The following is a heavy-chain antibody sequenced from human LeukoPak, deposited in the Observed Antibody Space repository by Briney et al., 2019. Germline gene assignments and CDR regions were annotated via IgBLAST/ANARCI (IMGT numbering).Heavy chain of an antibody. D-gene: IGHD3-22*01. Sequence: SGPALVKPTQTLTLTCTFSEFSLSTSGMRVSWIRQPPGKALEWLARIDWDDDKFYSTSLKTRLTISKDTSKNQVVLTMTNMDPVDTATYYCARILEDSSGSDAFDIWGQGTMVTVSS. V-gene: IGHV2-70*04. CDR2: IDWDDDK. J-gene: IGHJ3*02. CDR3: ARILEDSSGSDAFDI. CDR1: EFSLSTSGMR.